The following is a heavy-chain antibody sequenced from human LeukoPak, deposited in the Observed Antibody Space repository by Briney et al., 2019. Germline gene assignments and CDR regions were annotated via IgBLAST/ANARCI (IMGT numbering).Heavy chain of an antibody. V-gene: IGHV3-7*04. CDR2: IKQDGSEK. CDR3: ARENYYDSSGNDAFDV. CDR1: GFTFSTYW. D-gene: IGHD3-22*01. J-gene: IGHJ3*01. Sequence: GGSLRLSCTVSGFTFSTYWMTWVRQAPGKGLEWVANIKQDGSEKYYVDSVKGRFTITRDNAKKALYLEMNSLRVEDTALYYCARENYYDSSGNDAFDVWGQGTMATVSS.